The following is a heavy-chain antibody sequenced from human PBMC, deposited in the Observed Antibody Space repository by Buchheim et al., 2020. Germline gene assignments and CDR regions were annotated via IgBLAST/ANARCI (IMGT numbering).Heavy chain of an antibody. CDR3: AKDGANGYYDILTGYWY. CDR1: GFTFSSYG. V-gene: IGHV3-30*18. CDR2: ISYDGSNK. J-gene: IGHJ4*02. D-gene: IGHD3-9*01. Sequence: QVQLVESGGGVVQPGRSLRLSCAASGFTFSSYGMHWVRQAPGKGLEWVAVISYDGSNKYYADSVKGRFTISRDNSKNTLYLQMNSRRAEDTAVYYCAKDGANGYYDILTGYWYWGQGTL.